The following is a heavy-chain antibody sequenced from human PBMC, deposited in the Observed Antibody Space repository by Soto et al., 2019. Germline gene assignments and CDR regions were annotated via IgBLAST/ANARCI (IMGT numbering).Heavy chain of an antibody. V-gene: IGHV4-39*01. D-gene: IGHD1-26*01. CDR3: ARQIVGATDY. CDR2: IYYSGST. J-gene: IGHJ4*02. Sequence: SETLSLTCTVSGGSISSSSYYWGWSRQPPGKGLEWIGSIYYSGSTYYNPSLKSRVTISVDTSKNQFSLKLSSVTAADTAVYYCARQIVGATDYWGQGTLVTVSS. CDR1: GGSISSSSYY.